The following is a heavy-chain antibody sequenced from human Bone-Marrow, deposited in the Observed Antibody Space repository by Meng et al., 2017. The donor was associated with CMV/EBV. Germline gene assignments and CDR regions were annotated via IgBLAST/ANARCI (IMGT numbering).Heavy chain of an antibody. V-gene: IGHV4-39*07. CDR2: IYYSGST. CDR3: PFRTADDAFDI. D-gene: IGHD2-21*01. J-gene: IGHJ3*02. CDR1: GGSISSSSYY. Sequence: SETLSLTCTVSGGSISSSSYYWGWIRQPPGKGLEWIGSIYYSGSTYYNPSLKSRLTLSIDTSRTQFSLKLTSVTAADTAVYYCPFRTADDAFDIWGQGTMVTVSS.